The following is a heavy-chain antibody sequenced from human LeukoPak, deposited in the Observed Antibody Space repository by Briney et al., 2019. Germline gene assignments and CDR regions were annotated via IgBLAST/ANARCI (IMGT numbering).Heavy chain of an antibody. Sequence: SETLSHSCTVSGGSISYGGYYWSWIRQHPGKGLEWIGYVSYSGSTYYNASLESRLSISVDTSKNQFSLNLRSVTAADTAVYYCARAPRGYSGYDFSYWFDPWGQGILVTVSS. CDR1: GGSISYGGYY. CDR2: VSYSGST. D-gene: IGHD5-12*01. CDR3: ARAPRGYSGYDFSYWFDP. J-gene: IGHJ5*02. V-gene: IGHV4-31*03.